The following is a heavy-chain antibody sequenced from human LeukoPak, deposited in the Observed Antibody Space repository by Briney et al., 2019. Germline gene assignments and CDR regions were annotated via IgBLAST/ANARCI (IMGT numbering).Heavy chain of an antibody. CDR2: IKSKTDGGTT. V-gene: IGHV3-15*01. D-gene: IGHD2-15*01. CDR3: TREEGLSDY. Sequence: GGSLRLSCAASGFTFSNVRMSWVRQAPGKGLEWVGRIKSKTDGGTTDYAALVKGRFTISRDDSKNTLYLEMNSLKTEDTAVYYCTREEGLSDYWGQGTLVTVSS. J-gene: IGHJ4*02. CDR1: GFTFSNVR.